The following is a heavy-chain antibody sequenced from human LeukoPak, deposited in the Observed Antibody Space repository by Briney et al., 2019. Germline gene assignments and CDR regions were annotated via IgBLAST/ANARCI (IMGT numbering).Heavy chain of an antibody. J-gene: IGHJ6*03. CDR1: GYTFTGYY. V-gene: IGHV1-2*02. CDR2: INPNSGGT. D-gene: IGHD7-27*01. Sequence: AAVTASCTASGYTFTGYYMHWVRHAPGQGLEWMGWINPNSGGTNYAQKFQGRVTMTRDTSISTAYMELSRLRSDDTAVYYCASQTGPGSLYYYYYMDVWGKGTTVTVSS. CDR3: ASQTGPGSLYYYYYMDV.